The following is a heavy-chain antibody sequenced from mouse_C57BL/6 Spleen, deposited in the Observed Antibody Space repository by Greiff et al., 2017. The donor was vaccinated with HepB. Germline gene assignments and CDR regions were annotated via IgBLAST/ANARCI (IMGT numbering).Heavy chain of an antibody. CDR3: PRGDCYRYLYFDV. CDR1: GFTFSSYA. D-gene: IGHD2-3*01. V-gene: IGHV5-9-1*02. J-gene: IGHJ1*03. Sequence: EVQVVESGEGLVKPGGSLKLSCAASGFTFSSYAMSWVRQTPEKRLEWVAYISSGGDYIYYADTVKGRFTISRDNARNTLYLQMSRLKSEDTAMYSCPRGDCYRYLYFDVWGTGATVTVSS. CDR2: ISSGGDYI.